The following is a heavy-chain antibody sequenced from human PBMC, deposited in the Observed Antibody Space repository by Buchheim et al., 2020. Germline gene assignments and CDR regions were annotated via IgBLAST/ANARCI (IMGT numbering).Heavy chain of an antibody. CDR1: GFTFSHYA. D-gene: IGHD6-19*01. J-gene: IGHJ6*02. CDR2: ISYDGSTI. CDR3: ARDRGSGWSYYYYGLDV. V-gene: IGHV3-30*04. Sequence: QVQLVESGGGVVQPGRSLRLSCAASGFTFSHYAVHWVRQAPGKGLEWGAVISYDGSTIYYADSVKGRFTFSRENSKNTLSLQMNSLRAEDTAVYYCARDRGSGWSYYYYGLDVWGQGTT.